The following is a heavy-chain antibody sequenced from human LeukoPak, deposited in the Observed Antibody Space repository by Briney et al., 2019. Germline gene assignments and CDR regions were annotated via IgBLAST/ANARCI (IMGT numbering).Heavy chain of an antibody. J-gene: IGHJ4*02. D-gene: IGHD2-8*02. CDR2: MKSNRDGGTT. V-gene: IGHV3-15*01. CDR1: GFTFSSYS. CDR3: TTDRKWCTYN. Sequence: GGSLRLSCAASGFTFSSYSMNWVRQAPGKGLEWVGRMKSNRDGGTTDYAAPVKGRFTISRDDSKNTVYLQMNDLKTEDTAVYYGTTDRKWCTYNWGQGTLVTVSS.